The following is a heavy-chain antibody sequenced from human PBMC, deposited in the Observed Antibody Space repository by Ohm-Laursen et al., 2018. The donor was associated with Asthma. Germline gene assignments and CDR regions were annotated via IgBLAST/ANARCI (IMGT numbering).Heavy chain of an antibody. Sequence: ASVKVSCKASGNTFTRYYMHWVRQAPGQGLEWMGIINPSGGSTSHAQKFQGRVTMTRDTSTSTVYMELSSLRSEDTAVYYCARDQVHVAAAVGWYFDYWGQGTLVTVSS. D-gene: IGHD6-13*01. CDR3: ARDQVHVAAAVGWYFDY. J-gene: IGHJ4*02. CDR1: GNTFTRYY. V-gene: IGHV1-46*03. CDR2: INPSGGST.